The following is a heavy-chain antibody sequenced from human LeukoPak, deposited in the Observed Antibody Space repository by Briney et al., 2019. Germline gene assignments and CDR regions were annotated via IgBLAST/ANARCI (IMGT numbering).Heavy chain of an antibody. Sequence: SETLSLTCTVSGGSISSYYWSWIRQPAGKGLEWIGRIYTSGSTNYNPSLKSRVTMSVDTSKNQFSLKLSSVTAADTAVYYCARGSVADASYYFDYWGQGTLVTVSS. CDR1: GGSISSYY. V-gene: IGHV4-4*07. J-gene: IGHJ4*02. D-gene: IGHD6-19*01. CDR2: IYTSGST. CDR3: ARGSVADASYYFDY.